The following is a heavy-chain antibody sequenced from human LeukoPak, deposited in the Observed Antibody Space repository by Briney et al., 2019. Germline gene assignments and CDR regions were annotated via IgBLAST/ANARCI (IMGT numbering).Heavy chain of an antibody. CDR3: ARVKGLIVVVPAQRPNWFDP. CDR2: INHSGSS. CDR1: AGSFTDYS. V-gene: IGHV4-34*01. Sequence: SETMSLTCAVYAGSFTDYSWSWNRQPHGNGLEWVGEINHSGSSNCNPSLKSRVTISVDTSKSQFSLKLSSVTAADTAVYHCARVKGLIVVVPAQRPNWFDPWGQGTLVTVSS. D-gene: IGHD2-2*01. J-gene: IGHJ5*02.